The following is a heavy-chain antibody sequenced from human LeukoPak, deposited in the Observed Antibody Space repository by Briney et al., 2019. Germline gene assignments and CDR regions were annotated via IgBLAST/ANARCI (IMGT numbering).Heavy chain of an antibody. D-gene: IGHD3-3*01. Sequence: PSETLSLTCTVSGGSISSYYWSWIRQPPGKGLEWIGYIYYSGSTNYNPSLKSRVTISVDTSKNQFSLKLSSVTAADTAVYYCARVVIIQDYYYYMDVWGKGTTVTVSS. CDR2: IYYSGST. J-gene: IGHJ6*03. CDR1: GGSISSYY. CDR3: ARVVIIQDYYYYMDV. V-gene: IGHV4-59*01.